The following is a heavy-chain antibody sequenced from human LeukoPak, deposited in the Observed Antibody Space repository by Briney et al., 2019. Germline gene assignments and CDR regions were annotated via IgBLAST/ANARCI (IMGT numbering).Heavy chain of an antibody. CDR3: ARERGRPYYDSSGQYFDL. J-gene: IGHJ2*01. CDR1: GGSISSGGYY. V-gene: IGHV4-31*03. D-gene: IGHD3-22*01. Sequence: SETLSLTCTVSGGSISSGGYYWSWIRQHPGKGLEWIGYIYYSGSTYYNPSLKSRVTISVDTSKNQFSLKLSSVTAADTAVYYCARERGRPYYDSSGQYFDLWGRGTLVTVSS. CDR2: IYYSGST.